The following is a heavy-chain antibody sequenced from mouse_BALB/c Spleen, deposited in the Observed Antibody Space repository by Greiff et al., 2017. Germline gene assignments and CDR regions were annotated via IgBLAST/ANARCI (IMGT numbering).Heavy chain of an antibody. V-gene: IGHV5-6-5*01. CDR1: GFTFSSYA. CDR3: ARGGGIYYDYDY. CDR2: ISSGGST. J-gene: IGHJ2*01. D-gene: IGHD2-4*01. Sequence: DVHLVESGGGLVKPGGSLKLSCAASGFTFSSYAMSWVRQTPEKRLEWVASISSGGSTYYPDSVKGRFTISRDNARNILYLQMSSLRSEDTAMYYCARGGGIYYDYDYWGQGTTLTVSS.